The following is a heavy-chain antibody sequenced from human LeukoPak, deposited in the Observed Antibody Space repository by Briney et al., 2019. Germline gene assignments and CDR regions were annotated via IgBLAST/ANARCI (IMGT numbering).Heavy chain of an antibody. Sequence: GGSLRLSXAASGFTFTEYAMTWVRQAPGEGLEWVSTISGTGAFTFYADSVKGRFTISRDNSKNTLYLQMNSLRADDTAMYYCAGAPTGTSRFDYWGQGTLVTVSS. CDR2: ISGTGAFT. D-gene: IGHD3-10*01. CDR3: AGAPTGTSRFDY. V-gene: IGHV3-23*01. CDR1: GFTFTEYA. J-gene: IGHJ4*02.